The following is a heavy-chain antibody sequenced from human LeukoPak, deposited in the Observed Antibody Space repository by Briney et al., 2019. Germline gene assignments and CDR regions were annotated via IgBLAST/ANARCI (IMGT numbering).Heavy chain of an antibody. CDR1: GFTFSSYA. CDR3: AKECEEDIVVEAPLFDY. Sequence: HPGGSLRLSCAASGFTFSSYAMHWVRQAPGKGLEWVAVISYDGSNKYYADSVKGRFTISRDNSKNTLYLQMNSLRAEDTAVYYCAKECEEDIVVEAPLFDYWGQGTLVTVSS. V-gene: IGHV3-30-3*01. J-gene: IGHJ4*02. D-gene: IGHD2-15*01. CDR2: ISYDGSNK.